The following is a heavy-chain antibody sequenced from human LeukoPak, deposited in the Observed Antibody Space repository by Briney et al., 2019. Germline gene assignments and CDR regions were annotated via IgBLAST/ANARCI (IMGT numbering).Heavy chain of an antibody. V-gene: IGHV4-39*07. CDR1: GGSISSSSYY. J-gene: IGHJ3*02. CDR3: ARLSRTFDI. CDR2: IYYSGST. Sequence: PSETLSLTCTVSGGSISSSSYYWGWIRQPPGKGLEWIGSIYYSGSTYYNPSLKSRVTMSVDTSKNQFSLRLSSVTAADTAVYYCARLSRTFDIWGQGTMVTVSS.